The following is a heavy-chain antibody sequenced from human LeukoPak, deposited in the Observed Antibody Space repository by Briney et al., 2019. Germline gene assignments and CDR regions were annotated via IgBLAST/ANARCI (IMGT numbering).Heavy chain of an antibody. Sequence: GGSLRLSCAASGFTFSSYWMSWVRQAPGKGLEWVANIKQDGSEKYYVDSVKGRFTISRDNAKNSLYLQMNSLRAEDTAVYYCARDCYSSGWYGAFDIWGQGTMVTVSS. CDR1: GFTFSSYW. J-gene: IGHJ3*02. D-gene: IGHD6-19*01. CDR3: ARDCYSSGWYGAFDI. CDR2: IKQDGSEK. V-gene: IGHV3-7*01.